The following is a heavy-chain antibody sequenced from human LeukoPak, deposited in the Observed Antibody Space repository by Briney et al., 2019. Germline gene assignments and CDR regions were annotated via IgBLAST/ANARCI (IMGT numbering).Heavy chain of an antibody. CDR3: ARGGAFHAFDI. CDR1: GFTFGSYW. V-gene: IGHV3-74*01. J-gene: IGHJ3*02. Sequence: GGSLRLSCAASGFTFGSYWMYWVRQGPEKGLECISRVNNDGTGTIYADSVKGRFTISRDNAKNTVFLQLNSLRTEDTAVYYCARGGAFHAFDIWGQGTMVTV. CDR2: VNNDGTGT.